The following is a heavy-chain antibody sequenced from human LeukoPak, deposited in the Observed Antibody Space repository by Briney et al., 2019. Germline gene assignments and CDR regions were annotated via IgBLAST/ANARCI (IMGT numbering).Heavy chain of an antibody. CDR2: INHSGST. CDR1: GGSISSYY. Sequence: SETLSLTCTVSGGSISSYYWSWIRQPPGKGLEWIGEINHSGSTNYNPSLKSRVTISVDTSKNQFSLKLSSVTAADTAVYYCARGYYDFWSGYLRDAFDIWGQGTMVTVSS. D-gene: IGHD3-3*01. CDR3: ARGYYDFWSGYLRDAFDI. J-gene: IGHJ3*02. V-gene: IGHV4-34*01.